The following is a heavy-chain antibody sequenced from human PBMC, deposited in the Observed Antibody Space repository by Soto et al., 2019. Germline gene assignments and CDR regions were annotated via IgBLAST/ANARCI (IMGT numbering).Heavy chain of an antibody. J-gene: IGHJ4*02. CDR2: ISGSGGST. V-gene: IGHV3-23*01. CDR3: AKDIVVVPAARDY. CDR1: GFTFSSYA. Sequence: EVQLLESGGGLVQPGGSLRLSCAASGFTFSSYAMSWVRQAPGKGLEWVSAISGSGGSTYYADSVKGRFTISRDNSKNTVYLQMNSLRAEDTAVYYCAKDIVVVPAARDYWGQGTLVTVSS. D-gene: IGHD2-2*01.